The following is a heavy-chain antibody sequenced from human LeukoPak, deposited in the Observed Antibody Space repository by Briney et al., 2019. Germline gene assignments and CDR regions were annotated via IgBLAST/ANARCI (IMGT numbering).Heavy chain of an antibody. D-gene: IGHD3-22*01. J-gene: IGHJ3*02. Sequence: SETLSLTCTVSGYSISNGYYWGWIRQPPGRGLEWVGSIYHRGSTYYNPSLRSRVTISVDTSKNQFSLKLSSVTAADTAVCFCARGPYSYDSSGAFDIWGQGTMVTVSS. V-gene: IGHV4-38-2*02. CDR1: GYSISNGYY. CDR3: ARGPYSYDSSGAFDI. CDR2: IYHRGST.